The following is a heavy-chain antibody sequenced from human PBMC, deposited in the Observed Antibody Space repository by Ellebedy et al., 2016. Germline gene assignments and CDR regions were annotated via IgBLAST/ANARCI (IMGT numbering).Heavy chain of an antibody. CDR1: GYTFTSYG. J-gene: IGHJ6*02. Sequence: ASVKVSCKASGYTFTSYGISWVRQAPGQGLEWMGWISAYNGNTNYAQKLQGRVTMTTDTSTSTAYMELSSLRSEDTAVYYCASPHLPEQVVVAPHYYYYYYGMDVWGQGTTVTVSS. V-gene: IGHV1-18*01. CDR2: ISAYNGNT. D-gene: IGHD2-15*01. CDR3: ASPHLPEQVVVAPHYYYYYYGMDV.